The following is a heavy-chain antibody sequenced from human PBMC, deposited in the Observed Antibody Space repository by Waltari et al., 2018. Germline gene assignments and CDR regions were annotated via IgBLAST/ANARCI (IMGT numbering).Heavy chain of an antibody. J-gene: IGHJ4*02. D-gene: IGHD1-1*01. Sequence: QLQLEESGPGLVKPSETLSLTCTVSGSIRSPTFSRACSRQSPGKGLEWITSISYSGATYHNPSLKSRVTVSADSSEDQLFLKLSSVTPTDTAVYFCARQRTHTGFYGKLPVSYFDVWGRGTLVAVSS. CDR2: ISYSGAT. V-gene: IGHV4-39*01. CDR3: ARQRTHTGFYGKLPVSYFDV. CDR1: GSIRSPTFS.